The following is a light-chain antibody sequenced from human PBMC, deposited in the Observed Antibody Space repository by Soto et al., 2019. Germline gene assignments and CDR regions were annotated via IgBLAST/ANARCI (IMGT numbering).Light chain of an antibody. CDR3: SSYAGGIKWV. CDR1: SGDVGGYHF. CDR2: EVS. V-gene: IGLV2-8*01. Sequence: QSALTQPPSASGSPGQSVTISCTGTSGDVGGYHFVSWYQQHPGKAPKFMIYEVSKRPSGVPDRFSGSKSGNTASLTVSGLQAEDEADYYCSSYAGGIKWVFGGGTKLTVL. J-gene: IGLJ3*02.